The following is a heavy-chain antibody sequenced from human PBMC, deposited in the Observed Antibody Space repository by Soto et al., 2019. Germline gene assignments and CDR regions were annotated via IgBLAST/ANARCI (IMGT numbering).Heavy chain of an antibody. D-gene: IGHD5-12*01. V-gene: IGHV2-5*02. CDR3: AHIVVACLGYYFDY. Sequence: QITLKESGPTLVKPTQTLTLTCTFSGFSLSSTRMAVGWIRQSPRKALEWLALIYWDDDKRYSPFLKSRLTITKDTSKNQVVLTMSNMDPVDPARYYCAHIVVACLGYYFDYWGQGTLVTVSS. J-gene: IGHJ4*02. CDR1: GFSLSSTRMA. CDR2: IYWDDDK.